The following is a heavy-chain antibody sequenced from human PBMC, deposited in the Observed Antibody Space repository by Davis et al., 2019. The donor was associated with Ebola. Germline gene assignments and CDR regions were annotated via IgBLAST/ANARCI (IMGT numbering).Heavy chain of an antibody. CDR1: GGSISTYY. D-gene: IGHD2-15*01. CDR3: ARSCIGGSCNTHNWFDT. V-gene: IGHV4-4*07. J-gene: IGHJ5*02. CDR2: IYTSGST. Sequence: PSETLSLTCTVSGGSISTYYWSWIRQPAGKGLEWIGRIYTSGSTNYNPSLQSRVTMSVDTSENQFSLKLNSVTAADTAVYYCARSCIGGSCNTHNWFDTWGQGTLVTVSS.